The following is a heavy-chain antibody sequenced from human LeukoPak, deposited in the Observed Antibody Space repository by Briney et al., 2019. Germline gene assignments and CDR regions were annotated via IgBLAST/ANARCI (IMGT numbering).Heavy chain of an antibody. CDR2: INSNGGST. CDR3: ARESGYEFDY. V-gene: IGHV3-64*01. CDR1: GFTFSSYA. D-gene: IGHD5-12*01. Sequence: GGSLRLSCVASGFTFSSYAMHWVRQTPGKGLEYVSGINSNGGSTHYANSVKGRFTISRDNSKHTLYLQMGSLRTEDMAVYYCARESGYEFDYWGQGTLVTVSS. J-gene: IGHJ4*02.